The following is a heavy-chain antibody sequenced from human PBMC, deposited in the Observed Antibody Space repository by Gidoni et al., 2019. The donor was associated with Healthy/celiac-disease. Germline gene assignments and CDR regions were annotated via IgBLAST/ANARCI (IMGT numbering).Heavy chain of an antibody. J-gene: IGHJ3*02. CDR1: GFTFSSYA. CDR3: AKELGYYDSSGYSDAFDI. D-gene: IGHD3-22*01. CDR2: ISGSGGST. Sequence: EVQLLESGGGLVQPGGSLRLSCADSGFTFSSYAMSWVRQAPGKGLGWVSAISGSGGSTYYADSVEGRFTISRDNSKNTLYLQMNSLRAEDTAVYYCAKELGYYDSSGYSDAFDIWGQGTMVTVSS. V-gene: IGHV3-23*01.